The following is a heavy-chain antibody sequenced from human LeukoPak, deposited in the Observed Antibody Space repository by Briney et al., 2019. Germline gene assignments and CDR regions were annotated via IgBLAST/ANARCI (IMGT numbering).Heavy chain of an antibody. J-gene: IGHJ4*02. CDR1: GGSISSYY. Sequence: PSETLSLTCTVSGGSISSYYWSWIRQPPGKGLEWIGDIYYSGSTNYNPSLKSRVTISVDTSKNQFSLKLSSVTAADTAVYYCARGRIAVAGTKNYFDYWGQGTLVTVPS. V-gene: IGHV4-59*01. D-gene: IGHD6-19*01. CDR2: IYYSGST. CDR3: ARGRIAVAGTKNYFDY.